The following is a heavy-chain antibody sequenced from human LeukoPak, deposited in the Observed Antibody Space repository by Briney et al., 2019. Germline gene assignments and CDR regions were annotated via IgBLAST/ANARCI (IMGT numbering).Heavy chain of an antibody. V-gene: IGHV3-23*01. Sequence: QSGGSLRLSCAASGFTFSSYAMSWVRQAPGKGLEWVSAISGSGGSTYYADSVKGRFTISRDNSKNTLYLQMNSLRAEDTAVYYCAKLFTQGRQWLVGVDFDYWGQGTLVTVSS. CDR1: GFTFSSYA. J-gene: IGHJ4*02. CDR2: ISGSGGST. D-gene: IGHD6-19*01. CDR3: AKLFTQGRQWLVGVDFDY.